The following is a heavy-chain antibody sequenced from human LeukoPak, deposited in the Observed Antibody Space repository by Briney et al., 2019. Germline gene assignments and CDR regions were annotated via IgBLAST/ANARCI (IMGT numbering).Heavy chain of an antibody. D-gene: IGHD6-13*01. Sequence: PGGSLRLSCAASGFTFSSYAMHWVRQAPGKGLEWVAVISYDGSNRYYADSVKGRFTISRDNSKNTLYLQMNSLRAEDTAVYYCARGDSSSWYNSFDWFDPWGQGTLVTVSS. CDR1: GFTFSSYA. V-gene: IGHV3-30*01. J-gene: IGHJ5*02. CDR2: ISYDGSNR. CDR3: ARGDSSSWYNSFDWFDP.